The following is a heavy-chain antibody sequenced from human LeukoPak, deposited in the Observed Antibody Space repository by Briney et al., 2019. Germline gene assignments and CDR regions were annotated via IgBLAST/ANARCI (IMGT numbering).Heavy chain of an antibody. CDR3: ARGRIAARPNGVTWIDY. J-gene: IGHJ4*02. CDR1: GGSFSGYY. CDR2: INHSGST. V-gene: IGHV4-34*01. D-gene: IGHD6-6*01. Sequence: SETLSLTCAVYGGSFSGYYWSWIRQPPGKGLEWIGEINHSGSTNYNPSLKSRVTISVDTSKNQFSLKLSSVTAADTAMYYCARGRIAARPNGVTWIDYWGQGTLVTVSS.